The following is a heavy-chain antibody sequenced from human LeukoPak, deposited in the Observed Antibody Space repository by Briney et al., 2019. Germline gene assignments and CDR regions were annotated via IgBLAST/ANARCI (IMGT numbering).Heavy chain of an antibody. CDR2: IYYSGST. J-gene: IGHJ5*02. Sequence: PSETLSLTCTVSAASISSYYWSWIRQPPGKGLEWIGYIYYSGSTNYNPSLKSRVTISVDTSKNQFSLKLSSVTAADTAVYYCARGPLGAPAGNWFDPWGQGTLVTVSS. V-gene: IGHV4-59*01. CDR1: AASISSYY. D-gene: IGHD1-26*01. CDR3: ARGPLGAPAGNWFDP.